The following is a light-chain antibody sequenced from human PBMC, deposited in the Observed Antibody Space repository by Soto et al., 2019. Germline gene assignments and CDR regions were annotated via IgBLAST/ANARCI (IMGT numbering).Light chain of an antibody. V-gene: IGKV4-1*01. J-gene: IGKJ2*01. CDR2: WAS. CDR3: QKYYSTPYT. Sequence: DIVMTQSPDSLAVSLGERATINCKSSQSILYSSNNKNYLAWHQQKPGQPPKLLIYWASTRESGVPDRFSGSGSETDFTLTISSLQAEDVAVYYCQKYYSTPYTFGQGTKLEIK. CDR1: QSILYSSNNKNY.